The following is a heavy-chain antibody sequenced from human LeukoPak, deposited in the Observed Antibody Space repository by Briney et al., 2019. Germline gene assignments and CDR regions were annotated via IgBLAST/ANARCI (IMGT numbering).Heavy chain of an antibody. V-gene: IGHV3-7*01. CDR3: ARDGGSRTADP. D-gene: IGHD2-2*01. J-gene: IGHJ5*02. CDR2: INRDGSEK. Sequence: GGSLRLSCAASGFTFSNHWMTWVRQAPGKGLEWGANINRDGSEKYYVDSVKGRFTISRGNAKTSLYLQMNSLRAEDTAVYYCARDGGSRTADPWGQGTLVTVSS. CDR1: GFTFSNHW.